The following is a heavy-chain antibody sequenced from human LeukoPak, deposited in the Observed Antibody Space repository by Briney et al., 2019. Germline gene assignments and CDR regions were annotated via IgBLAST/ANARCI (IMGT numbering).Heavy chain of an antibody. CDR1: GGSFSGYY. J-gene: IGHJ4*02. V-gene: IGHV4-34*01. D-gene: IGHD3-10*01. CDR2: INHSGST. CDR3: ARRSTYYYGSKPFDY. Sequence: TSETLSLTCAVYGGSFSGYYWSWIRQPPGKGLEWIGEINHSGSTNYNPSLKSRVTISVDTSKNQFSLKLSSVTAADTAVYYCARRSTYYYGSKPFDYWGQGTLVTVSS.